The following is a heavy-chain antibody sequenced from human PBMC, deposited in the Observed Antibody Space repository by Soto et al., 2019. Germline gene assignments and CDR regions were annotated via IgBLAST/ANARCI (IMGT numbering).Heavy chain of an antibody. CDR3: AREKGLRLDY. D-gene: IGHD3-22*01. J-gene: IGHJ4*02. CDR2: TSYDGSNI. CDR1: GVAFGSIA. Sequence: GGSLRLSCAASGVAFGSIAMHWVRQAPGKGLEWVAMTSYDGSNIYYGDSMKGRFTISRDNPKNTLFLQMNDLGVEDSAVYYCAREKGLRLDYWGRGTLVTVSS. V-gene: IGHV3-30-3*01.